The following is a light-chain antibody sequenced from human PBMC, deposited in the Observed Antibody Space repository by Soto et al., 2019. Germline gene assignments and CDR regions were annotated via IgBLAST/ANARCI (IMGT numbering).Light chain of an antibody. CDR3: SSYTSTSTLV. Sequence: QSVLTQPASVSGSPGQSITISCTGSSSDVGGFPYVSWYQQHSGKAPKLMIYEVSNRPSGVSNRFSGSRSGNTASLTIPGLQAEDEADYYCSSYTSTSTLVFGGGTQLTVL. J-gene: IGLJ2*01. V-gene: IGLV2-14*01. CDR1: SSDVGGFPY. CDR2: EVS.